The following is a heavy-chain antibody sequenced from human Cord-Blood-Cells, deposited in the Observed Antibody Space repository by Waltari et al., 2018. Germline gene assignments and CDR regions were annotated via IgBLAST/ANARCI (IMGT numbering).Heavy chain of an antibody. D-gene: IGHD2-2*01. V-gene: IGHV2-26*01. CDR1: GFSLRNARMG. CDR2: IFSNDEK. J-gene: IGHJ5*02. CDR3: ARSQKDIVVVPAAFNWFDP. Sequence: QVTLKESGPVLVKPTATLTLTCTVYGFSLRNARMGVSWIRQPPGKALEWLAHIFSNDEKSYSTSLKSRLTISKDTSKSQVVLTMTNMDPVDTATYYCARSQKDIVVVPAAFNWFDPWGQGTLVTVSS.